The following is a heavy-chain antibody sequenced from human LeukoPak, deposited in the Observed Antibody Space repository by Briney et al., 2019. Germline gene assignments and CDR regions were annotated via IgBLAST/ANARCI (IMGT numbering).Heavy chain of an antibody. CDR3: ARGPRFLEWLRYYYYMDV. CDR2: MNPNSGNT. J-gene: IGHJ6*03. D-gene: IGHD3-3*01. Sequence: ASVKVSCKASGYTFTSYDINWVRQDTGQGLEWMGWMNPNSGNTGYAQKFQGRVTMTRNTSISTAYMELSSLRSEDTAVYYCARGPRFLEWLRYYYYMDVWGKGTTVTVSS. CDR1: GYTFTSYD. V-gene: IGHV1-8*01.